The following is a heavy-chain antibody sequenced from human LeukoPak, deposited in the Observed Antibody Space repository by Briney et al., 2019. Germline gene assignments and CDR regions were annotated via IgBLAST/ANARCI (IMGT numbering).Heavy chain of an antibody. CDR3: ARDGDSSGWYGPTTYFDY. CDR2: INHSGST. J-gene: IGHJ4*02. CDR1: GGSFSGYY. V-gene: IGHV4-34*01. D-gene: IGHD6-19*01. Sequence: PSETLSLTCAVYGGSFSGYYWSWIRQPPGKGLEWIGEINHSGSTNYNPSLKSRVTISVDTSKNQFSLKLSSVTAADTAVYYCARDGDSSGWYGPTTYFDYWGQGTLVTVSS.